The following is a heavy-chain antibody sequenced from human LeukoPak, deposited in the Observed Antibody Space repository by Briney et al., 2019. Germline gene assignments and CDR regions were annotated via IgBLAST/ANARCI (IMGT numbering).Heavy chain of an antibody. J-gene: IGHJ6*03. CDR1: GGLIISGGYH. CDR3: ARDRGSSGYYYMDV. CDR2: IYYSGST. Sequence: PSQTLSLTCTVSGGLIISGGYHWSWIRQFPGKGLEWIGYIYYSGSTHYNPSLKSRVTISVDTSKNQFSLKLTSVTAADTAVYYCARDRGSSGYYYMDVWGKGTTVTVSS. D-gene: IGHD6-6*01. V-gene: IGHV4-31*03.